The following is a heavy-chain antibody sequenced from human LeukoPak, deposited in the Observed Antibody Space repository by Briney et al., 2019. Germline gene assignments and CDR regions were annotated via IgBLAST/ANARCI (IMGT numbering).Heavy chain of an antibody. D-gene: IGHD2-21*01. CDR3: ARDLFYFQH. CDR2: IYSGGST. V-gene: IGHV3-66*01. J-gene: IGHJ1*01. CDR1: GFTVSSNY. Sequence: PGGSLRLSCAASGFTVSSNYMSWVRQAPGKGLEWVSIIYSGGSTYYADSVKGRFTISRDNAKNSLYLQMNSLRAEDTAVYYCARDLFYFQHWGQGTLVTVSS.